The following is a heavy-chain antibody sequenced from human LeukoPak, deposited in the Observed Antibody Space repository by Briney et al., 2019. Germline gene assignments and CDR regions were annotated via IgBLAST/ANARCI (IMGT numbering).Heavy chain of an antibody. CDR1: GYTFTSYY. CDR3: TRADYDILTGYYPSFGY. Sequence: GASVKVSCKASGYTFTSYYMHWVRQAPGKGLEWMGIINPSGGRTSYAQKFQGRVIMTRDTSKSTVYMELSSLRSEDTAVYYCTRADYDILTGYYPSFGYWGQGTLVTVSS. V-gene: IGHV1-46*03. D-gene: IGHD3-9*01. CDR2: INPSGGRT. J-gene: IGHJ4*02.